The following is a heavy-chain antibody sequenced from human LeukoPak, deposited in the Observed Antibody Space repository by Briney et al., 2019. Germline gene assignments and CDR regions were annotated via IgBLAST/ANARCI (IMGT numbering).Heavy chain of an antibody. CDR3: AREWVMITFGGVIAASFDY. Sequence: PGGSLRLSCAASGFTFSSYWMSWVRQAPGKGLERVANIKQDGSEKYYVDSVKGRFTISRDNAKNSLYLQMNSLRAEDTAVYYCAREWVMITFGGVIAASFDYWGQGTLVTVSS. J-gene: IGHJ4*02. CDR1: GFTFSSYW. V-gene: IGHV3-7*01. CDR2: IKQDGSEK. D-gene: IGHD3-16*02.